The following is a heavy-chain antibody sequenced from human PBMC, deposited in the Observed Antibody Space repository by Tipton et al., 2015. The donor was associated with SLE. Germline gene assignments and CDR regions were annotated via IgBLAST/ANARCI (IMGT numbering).Heavy chain of an antibody. V-gene: IGHV4-34*01. D-gene: IGHD5-12*01. J-gene: IGHJ3*02. CDR3: ARPLEENDYFREWAFDI. CDR2: INHSGST. CDR1: GGSFSGYY. Sequence: TLSLTCAVYGGSFSGYYWSWIRQPPGKGLEYIGEINHSGSTNYSPSLKSRVTISIDTSKNQFSLTLTSVTAADTAVYYCARPLEENDYFREWAFDIWGQGTTVTVSS.